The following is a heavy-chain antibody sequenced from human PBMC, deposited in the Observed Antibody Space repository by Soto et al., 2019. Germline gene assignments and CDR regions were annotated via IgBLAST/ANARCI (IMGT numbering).Heavy chain of an antibody. CDR3: ASPGGDGYNSAYFDY. Sequence: SVKVSCKASGGTFSSYAISWVRPAPGQGLEWMGGIIPIFGTANYAQKFQGRVTTTADKSTSTAYMELSSLRSEDMAVYYCASPGGDGYNSAYFDYWGQGTLVTVSS. D-gene: IGHD5-12*01. V-gene: IGHV1-69*06. CDR2: IIPIFGTA. J-gene: IGHJ4*02. CDR1: GGTFSSYA.